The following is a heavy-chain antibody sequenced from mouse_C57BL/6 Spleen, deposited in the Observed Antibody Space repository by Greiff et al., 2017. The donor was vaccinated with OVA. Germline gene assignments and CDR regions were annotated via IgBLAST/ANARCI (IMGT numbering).Heavy chain of an antibody. V-gene: IGHV1-22*01. CDR3: ARRGYGSPRSYFDY. Sequence: EVKLVESGPELVKPGASVKMSCKASGYTFTDYNMHWVKQSHGKSLEWIGYINPNNGGTSYNQKFKGKATLTVNKSSSTAYMELRSLTSEDSAVYYCARRGYGSPRSYFDYWGQGTTLTVSS. CDR2: INPNNGGT. D-gene: IGHD1-1*01. CDR1: GYTFTDYN. J-gene: IGHJ2*01.